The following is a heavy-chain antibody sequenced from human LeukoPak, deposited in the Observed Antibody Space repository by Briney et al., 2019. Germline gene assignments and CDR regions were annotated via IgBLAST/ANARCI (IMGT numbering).Heavy chain of an antibody. D-gene: IGHD2-15*01. Sequence: SETLSLTCTVSGGSISSYYWSWIRQPPGKGLEWIGYIYYSGSTNYNPSLKSRVTISVDTSKNQFSLKLSSVTAADTAVYYCARQPQRVAVKNYFYYWGQGTLFTLSS. CDR2: IYYSGST. CDR3: ARQPQRVAVKNYFYY. CDR1: GGSISSYY. V-gene: IGHV4-59*08. J-gene: IGHJ4*02.